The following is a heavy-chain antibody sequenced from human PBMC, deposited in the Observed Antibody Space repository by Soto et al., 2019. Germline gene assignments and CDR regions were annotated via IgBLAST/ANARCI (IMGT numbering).Heavy chain of an antibody. CDR3: AKRPKTYYYDSSGYGDAFDI. J-gene: IGHJ3*02. V-gene: IGHV3-30-3*01. D-gene: IGHD3-22*01. CDR2: ISYDGSNK. CDR1: GFTFSSYA. Sequence: GGSLRLSCAASGFTFSSYAMHWVRQAPGKGLEWVAVISYDGSNKYYADSVKGRFTISRDNSKNTLYLQMNSLRAEDTAVYYCAKRPKTYYYDSSGYGDAFDIWCQGTMVT.